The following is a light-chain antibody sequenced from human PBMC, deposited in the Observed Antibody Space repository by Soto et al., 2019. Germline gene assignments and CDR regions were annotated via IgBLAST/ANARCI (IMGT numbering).Light chain of an antibody. J-gene: IGKJ2*03. CDR3: QQYYYTPYS. CDR1: QSVSSN. V-gene: IGKV3-15*01. CDR2: GAS. Sequence: EIVMTQSPATLSVSPGERATLSCRASQSVSSNLAWYQQKPGQAPRLLIYGASTRATGIPARFSGSGSGTEFTLTISRLQAEDVAVYCCQQYYYTPYSFGQGTKLEIK.